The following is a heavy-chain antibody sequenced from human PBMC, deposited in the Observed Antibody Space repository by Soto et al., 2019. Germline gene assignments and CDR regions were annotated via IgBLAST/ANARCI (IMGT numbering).Heavy chain of an antibody. D-gene: IGHD6-19*01. CDR1: GYSFTSYW. CDR3: ARNSLIAVAGTGWFDP. V-gene: IGHV5-10-1*01. CDR2: IDPSDSYT. J-gene: IGHJ5*02. Sequence: PGESLKISCKGSGYSFTSYWISWVRQMPAKGLEWMGRIDPSDSYTNYSPSFQGHVTISADKSISTAYLQWSSLKASDTAMYYCARNSLIAVAGTGWFDPWGQGTLVTVSS.